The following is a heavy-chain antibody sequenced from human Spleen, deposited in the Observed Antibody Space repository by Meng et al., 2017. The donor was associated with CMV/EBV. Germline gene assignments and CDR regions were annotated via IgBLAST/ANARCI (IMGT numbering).Heavy chain of an antibody. CDR2: FDPEDGET. V-gene: IGHV1-24*01. J-gene: IGHJ4*02. CDR3: ARDNNWGPDY. CDR1: GYTLNELP. D-gene: IGHD7-27*01. Sequence: ASVKVSCKVSGYTLNELPMHWVRQAPGKGLEWMGGFDPEDGETIYAQKFQGRVTMTEDTSTDTAYMELTRLTSDDTAVYYCARDNNWGPDYWGQGTLVTVSS.